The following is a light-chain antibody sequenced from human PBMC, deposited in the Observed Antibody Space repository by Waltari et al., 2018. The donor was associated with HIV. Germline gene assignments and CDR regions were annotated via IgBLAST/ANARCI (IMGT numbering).Light chain of an antibody. CDR1: SSNIGGNY. V-gene: IGLV1-47*01. J-gene: IGLJ2*01. Sequence: QSVLTPPPSASETPGQRVTISCAGSSSNIGGNYVYWYQQLPGRAPKLLIYRNNQRPSGVPDRFSGSKSGTSASLAVSGLRSEDEADYYCAAWDDTLSGVVFGGGTKLTVL. CDR2: RNN. CDR3: AAWDDTLSGVV.